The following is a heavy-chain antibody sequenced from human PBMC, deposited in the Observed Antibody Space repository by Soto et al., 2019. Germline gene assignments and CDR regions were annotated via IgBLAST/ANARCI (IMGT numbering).Heavy chain of an antibody. CDR1: GFTFSTYT. Sequence: EMQLVESGGGLVQPGGSLRLSCAASGFTFSTYTMNWVRQAPGKGLEWVSYISSSSSTIDYADSVKGRLTISRDNARNSLYLRMNSLRVEDTAVYYCARGRGGLVRVGFDIWGQGTMVTVSS. D-gene: IGHD3-16*01. J-gene: IGHJ3*02. V-gene: IGHV3-48*01. CDR3: ARGRGGLVRVGFDI. CDR2: ISSSSSTI.